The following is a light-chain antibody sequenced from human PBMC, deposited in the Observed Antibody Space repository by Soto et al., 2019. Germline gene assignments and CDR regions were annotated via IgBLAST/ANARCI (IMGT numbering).Light chain of an antibody. V-gene: IGKV1-9*01. CDR2: AAS. J-gene: IGKJ1*01. CDR3: RHYNSYSEA. CDR1: QGISSY. Sequence: IQLTQSPSSLSASVGDRVTITCRASQGISSYLAWYQQKPGKAPKLLIYAASTLQSGVPSRFSGSGSGTDFTLTISSLQPDDFATYYCRHYNSYSEAFGQGTKVDIK.